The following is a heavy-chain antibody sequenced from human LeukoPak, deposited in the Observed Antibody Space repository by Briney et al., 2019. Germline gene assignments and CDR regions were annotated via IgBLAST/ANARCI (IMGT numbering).Heavy chain of an antibody. D-gene: IGHD3-10*01. J-gene: IGHJ4*02. CDR3: ARDRNYFEALHRSY. CDR1: GFTFSNYP. V-gene: IGHV3-30-3*01. Sequence: PGGSLRLSCAASGFTFSNYPMHWVRQAPGKGLEWVAVISYDGSNKYYADSVKGRFTISRDNSKNMLYLQINSLRAEDTAVYYCARDRNYFEALHRSYWGQGTLVTVSS. CDR2: ISYDGSNK.